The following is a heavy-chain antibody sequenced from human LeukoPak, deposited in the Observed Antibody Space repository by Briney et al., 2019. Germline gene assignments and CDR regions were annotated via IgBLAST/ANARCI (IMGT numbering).Heavy chain of an antibody. CDR2: IGGGGGST. J-gene: IGHJ4*02. CDR1: GFTFITYA. CDR3: ARRHIGGWFFDY. Sequence: GGSLRLSCADSGFTFITYAMSWVGQAPGRRLEGVSGIGGGGGSTYYADSFKGGVTISRDNSKNTLYLQVNSLRAEDTAIYYCARRHIGGWFFDYWGQGTLVTVSS. V-gene: IGHV3-23*01. D-gene: IGHD6-19*01.